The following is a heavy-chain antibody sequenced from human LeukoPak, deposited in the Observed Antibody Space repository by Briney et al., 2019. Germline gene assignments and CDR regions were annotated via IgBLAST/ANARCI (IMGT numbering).Heavy chain of an antibody. V-gene: IGHV3-23*01. CDR3: AEDEWGWLRNFAY. CDR1: GFTFSNYA. Sequence: GGSLRLSCAASGFTFSNYAMSWVRQAPGKGLEWVSALSGTGGSANYAESVKGRFTISRDNSKNTLYLQMNSLRAEDTAVYYCAEDEWGWLRNFAYWGQGTLVTVSS. CDR2: LSGTGGSA. J-gene: IGHJ4*02. D-gene: IGHD5-12*01.